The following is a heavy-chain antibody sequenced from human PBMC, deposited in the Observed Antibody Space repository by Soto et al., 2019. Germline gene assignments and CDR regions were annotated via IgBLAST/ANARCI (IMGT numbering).Heavy chain of an antibody. D-gene: IGHD3-3*01. V-gene: IGHV1-24*01. CDR1: GYTLTELS. CDR3: ATHSPRNYDFWSGYYERMPPKREHYYYYGMDV. CDR2: FDPEDGET. Sequence: VASVKVSCKVSGYTLTELSMHWVRQAPGKGLEWMGGFDPEDGETIYAQKFQGRVTMTEDTSTDTAYMELSSLRSEDTAVYYCATHSPRNYDFWSGYYERMPPKREHYYYYGMDVWGQGTTVTVSS. J-gene: IGHJ6*02.